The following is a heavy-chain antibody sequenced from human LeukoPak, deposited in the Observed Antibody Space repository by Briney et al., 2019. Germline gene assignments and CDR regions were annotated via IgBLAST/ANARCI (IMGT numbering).Heavy chain of an antibody. CDR3: AIYCTNGVCCKGGDY. V-gene: IGHV4-59*12. J-gene: IGHJ4*02. Sequence: SETLSLTCTVSGGSISSYYWSWIRQPPGKGLEWIGYIYYSGSTNYNPSLKSRVTISVDTSKNQFSLKLSSVTAADTAVYYCAIYCTNGVCCKGGDYWGQGTLVTVSS. CDR1: GGSISSYY. CDR2: IYYSGST. D-gene: IGHD2-8*01.